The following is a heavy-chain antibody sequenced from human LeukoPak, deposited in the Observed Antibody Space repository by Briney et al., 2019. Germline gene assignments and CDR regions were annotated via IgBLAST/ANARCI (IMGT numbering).Heavy chain of an antibody. V-gene: IGHV1-8*01. CDR3: ARLSYDYGGNGLMP. Sequence: GGSVKVSCKASGYTFTSYDINWVRQATGQGLEWMGWMNPNSGNTGYAQKFQGRVTMTRNTSISTAYMELSSLRSEDTAVYYCARLSYDYGGNGLMPWGQGTLVTVSS. CDR2: MNPNSGNT. CDR1: GYTFTSYD. D-gene: IGHD4-23*01. J-gene: IGHJ5*02.